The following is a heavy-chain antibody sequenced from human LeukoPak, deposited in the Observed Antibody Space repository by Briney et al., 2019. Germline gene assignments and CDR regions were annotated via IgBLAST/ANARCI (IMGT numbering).Heavy chain of an antibody. Sequence: ASVKVSCKASGYTFTSYYMHWVRQAPGQGLEWMGIINPSGGSTSYAQKFQGRVTMTRDTSTSTVYMELSSLRSEDTAVYYCARSPESESFGELFYYFDYWGQGTLVTVSS. D-gene: IGHD3-10*01. J-gene: IGHJ4*02. V-gene: IGHV1-46*01. CDR1: GYTFTSYY. CDR3: ARSPESESFGELFYYFDY. CDR2: INPSGGST.